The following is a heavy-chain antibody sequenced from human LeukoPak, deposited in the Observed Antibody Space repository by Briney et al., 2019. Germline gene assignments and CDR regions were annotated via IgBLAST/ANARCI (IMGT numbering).Heavy chain of an antibody. J-gene: IGHJ5*02. Sequence: GGSLRLSCATSGFTFSDAWMNWVGQAPGKGLEWVGRIRRNSDGGTIDYAAPVKGRFALSRDDSKNTLYLHMSSLQTEDTAVYYCATDFYDTTWGQGTLVTVSS. V-gene: IGHV3-15*07. CDR2: IRRNSDGGTI. CDR1: GFTFSDAW. D-gene: IGHD3-22*01. CDR3: ATDFYDTT.